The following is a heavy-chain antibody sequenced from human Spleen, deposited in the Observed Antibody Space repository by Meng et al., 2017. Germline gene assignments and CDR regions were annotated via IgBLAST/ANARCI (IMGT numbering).Heavy chain of an antibody. J-gene: IGHJ4*02. Sequence: QVQLVQSGAEVKKPGASLTLSCKASGDTFTNYAMHWVRQAPGKRLEWMGRINSDNGNKNNPQKYHGVVTFTNNTSASIAFIQMCSPGAEDTAEYYGTGTSIVGATYDYWGQGTLVTVSS. CDR1: GDTFTNYA. V-gene: IGHV1-3*01. D-gene: IGHD1-26*01. CDR3: TGTSIVGATYDY. CDR2: INSDNGNK.